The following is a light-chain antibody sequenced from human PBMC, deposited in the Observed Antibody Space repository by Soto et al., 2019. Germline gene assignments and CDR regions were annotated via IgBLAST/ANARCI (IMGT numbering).Light chain of an antibody. CDR2: EVS. J-gene: IGLJ1*01. V-gene: IGLV2-8*01. Sequence: ALTQRPSASGSPGQSVTISCTETSSDVGGYNYVSWYQQHPGKAPKLMIYEVSKRPSGVPDRFSGSKSGNTASLTVSGLQAEDEADYYCSSYAGSNNFGVFGTGTKVTVL. CDR1: SSDVGGYNY. CDR3: SSYAGSNNFGV.